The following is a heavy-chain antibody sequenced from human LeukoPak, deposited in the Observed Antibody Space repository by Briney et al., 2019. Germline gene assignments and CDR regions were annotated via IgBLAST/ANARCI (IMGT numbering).Heavy chain of an antibody. CDR3: AKGGGGWFFDL. CDR2: IGVSGGDS. Sequence: GGSLTLSCEASGCAFSNYDMNWVRQTPRQGLEWVATIGVSGGDSYYEDSVKGRFTISRDNSKNTLYLHMNSLRAEDTALYSCAKGGGGWFFDLWGRGTLVTVSS. D-gene: IGHD3-16*01. CDR1: GCAFSNYD. J-gene: IGHJ2*01. V-gene: IGHV3-23*01.